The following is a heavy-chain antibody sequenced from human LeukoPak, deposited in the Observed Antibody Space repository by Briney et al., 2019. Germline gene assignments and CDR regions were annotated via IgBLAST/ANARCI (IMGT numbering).Heavy chain of an antibody. CDR3: ARGYRPYDSSGYYYFIDY. CDR2: IYYSGST. CDR1: GGPFIGNY. J-gene: IGHJ4*02. D-gene: IGHD3-22*01. Sequence: PSETLSLTCAVYGGPFIGNYWSWIRQPPGKGLEWIGYIYYSGSTNYNPSLKSRVTISVDTSKNQFSLKLSSVTAADTAVYYCARGYRPYDSSGYYYFIDYWGQGTLVTVSS. V-gene: IGHV4-59*01.